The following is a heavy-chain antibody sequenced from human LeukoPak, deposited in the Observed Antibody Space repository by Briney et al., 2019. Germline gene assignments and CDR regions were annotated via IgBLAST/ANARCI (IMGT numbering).Heavy chain of an antibody. Sequence: GGSLRLSCAASGFTFSSYGVHWVRQAPGKGLGWVALISYDGSKESYADSVKGRFTISRDNSKNTLYPQMNSLRAEDTAVYYCARVSSDNWNDDETAGFDYWGQGTLVTVSS. D-gene: IGHD1-1*01. CDR2: ISYDGSKE. V-gene: IGHV3-30*03. CDR3: ARVSSDNWNDDETAGFDY. CDR1: GFTFSSYG. J-gene: IGHJ4*02.